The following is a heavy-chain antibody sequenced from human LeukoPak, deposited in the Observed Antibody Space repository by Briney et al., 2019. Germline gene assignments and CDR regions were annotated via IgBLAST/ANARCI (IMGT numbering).Heavy chain of an antibody. CDR3: ASSGSYRFDY. Sequence: GGSLRLSCAASGFTFSSYSMNWVRQAPGKGLEWVSHITASGTAMFYADSVKGRFTISRDNAKNSLYLQTNSLRDEDTAVYYCASSGSYRFDYWGQGTLVIVSS. D-gene: IGHD1-26*01. V-gene: IGHV3-48*02. CDR1: GFTFSSYS. J-gene: IGHJ4*02. CDR2: ITASGTAM.